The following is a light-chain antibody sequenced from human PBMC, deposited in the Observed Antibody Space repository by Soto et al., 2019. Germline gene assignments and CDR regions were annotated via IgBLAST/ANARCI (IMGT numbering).Light chain of an antibody. CDR3: QRYGSPPPWT. Sequence: VLTQSPGTLSLSPGDRATLSCRASQSVTSSYLAWYQQKPGQAPRLLIYGASSRATDIPDRFSGSGSGTDFTLTISRLEPEDFAVYYWQRYGSPPPWTCGQGTKVEIK. CDR2: GAS. J-gene: IGKJ1*01. CDR1: QSVTSSY. V-gene: IGKV3-20*01.